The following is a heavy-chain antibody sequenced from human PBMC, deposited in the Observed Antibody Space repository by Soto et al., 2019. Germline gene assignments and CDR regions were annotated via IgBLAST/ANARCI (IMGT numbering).Heavy chain of an antibody. V-gene: IGHV1-2*04. Sequence: ASVKVSCKASGYTFTGYYMHWVRQAPGQGLEWMGWINPNSGGTNYAQKFQGWVTMTRDTSISTAYMELSRLRSDDTAVYYCARDGYRGDSYVYLGYWGQGTLVTVYS. D-gene: IGHD5-18*01. J-gene: IGHJ4*02. CDR1: GYTFTGYY. CDR2: INPNSGGT. CDR3: ARDGYRGDSYVYLGY.